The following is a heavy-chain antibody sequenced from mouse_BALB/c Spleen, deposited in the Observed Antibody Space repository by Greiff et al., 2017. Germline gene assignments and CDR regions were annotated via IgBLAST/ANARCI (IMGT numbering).Heavy chain of an antibody. Sequence: QVQLKESGPELVKPGASVKMSCKASGYTFTDYVISWVKQRTGQGLEWIGEIYPGSGSTYYNEKFKGKATLTADKSSNTAYIQLSSLTSEDSAVYFCARGETGTDYWGQGTTLTVSS. CDR3: ARGETGTDY. CDR1: GYTFTDYV. CDR2: IYPGSGST. J-gene: IGHJ2*01. V-gene: IGHV1-77*01. D-gene: IGHD4-1*01.